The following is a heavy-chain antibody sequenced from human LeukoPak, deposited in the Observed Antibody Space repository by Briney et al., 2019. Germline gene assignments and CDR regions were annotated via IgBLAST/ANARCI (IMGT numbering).Heavy chain of an antibody. J-gene: IGHJ4*02. CDR3: ARTPGGYCSGGSCYYFDY. Sequence: GGSLRLSCAASGFTFSSYAMSWVRQAPGKGLEWVSGISGSGGNTYYADSVKGRFTISRDNFKNTLYLQMNSLRAEDTAVYYCARTPGGYCSGGSCYYFDYWGQGTLVTVSS. D-gene: IGHD2-15*01. CDR2: ISGSGGNT. V-gene: IGHV3-23*01. CDR1: GFTFSSYA.